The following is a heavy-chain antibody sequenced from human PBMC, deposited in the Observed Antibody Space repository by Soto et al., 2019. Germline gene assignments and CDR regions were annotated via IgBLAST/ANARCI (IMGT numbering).Heavy chain of an antibody. Sequence: EVQLVESGGGLIQPGGSLRLSCAASGFTVSSNYMSWVRQAPGKGLEWVSVIYSGGSTYYADSVKGRFTISGDNSTPTPYLPMNSLRGAGTAVYYCASAGRRFLGWFYSEYYYYGVDVWGQGTTVTVS. V-gene: IGHV3-53*01. D-gene: IGHD3-3*01. J-gene: IGHJ6*02. CDR1: GFTVSSNY. CDR3: ASAGRRFLGWFYSEYYYYGVDV. CDR2: IYSGGST.